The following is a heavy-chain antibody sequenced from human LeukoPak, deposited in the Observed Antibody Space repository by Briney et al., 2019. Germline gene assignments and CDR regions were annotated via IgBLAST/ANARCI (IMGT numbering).Heavy chain of an antibody. CDR1: GGSFSGYY. Sequence: PLETLSLTCAVYGGSFSGYYWSWIRQPPGKGLEWIGEINHSGSTNYNPSLKSRVTISVDTSKNQFSLKLSAVTAADTAVYSCARGPAYVDIVATSLAAYYYYGMDVWGQGTTVTVSS. D-gene: IGHD5-12*01. CDR2: INHSGST. V-gene: IGHV4-34*01. CDR3: ARGPAYVDIVATSLAAYYYYGMDV. J-gene: IGHJ6*02.